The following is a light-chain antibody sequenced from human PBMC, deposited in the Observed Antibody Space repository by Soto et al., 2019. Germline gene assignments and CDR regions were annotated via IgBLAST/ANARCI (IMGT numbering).Light chain of an antibody. V-gene: IGKV3-20*01. CDR1: QSVSSNY. CDR2: GAS. J-gene: IGKJ2*01. Sequence: EIVLTQSPGTLSLSPGERATLSCRASQSVSSNYLAWYQQKPGQAPRLLICGASSRATGIPDRFSGSGSGTDFTLTISRLEPEDFAVYYCQQYGSSPSTFGQGTKLEIK. CDR3: QQYGSSPST.